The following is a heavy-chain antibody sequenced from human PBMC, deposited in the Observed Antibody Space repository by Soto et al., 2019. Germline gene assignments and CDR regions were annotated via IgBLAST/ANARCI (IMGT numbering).Heavy chain of an antibody. D-gene: IGHD1-26*01. J-gene: IGHJ6*02. Sequence: QVQLVQSGAEVKKSGASVKVSCKASGYTFSDYFIQWLRQAPGQGLEWVAWINPNTAATNYAKKFQDRVTLTSDTSFSTAYLELTRLRPYDTAVYYCARIKWGLDYYSGMDVWGQGTAGTVTS. CDR1: GYTFSDYF. CDR3: ARIKWGLDYYSGMDV. V-gene: IGHV1-2*02. CDR2: INPNTAAT.